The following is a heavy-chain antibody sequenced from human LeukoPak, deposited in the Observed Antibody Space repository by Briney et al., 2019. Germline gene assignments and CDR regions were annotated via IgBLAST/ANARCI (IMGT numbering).Heavy chain of an antibody. V-gene: IGHV4-34*01. CDR1: GGSFSGYY. D-gene: IGHD3-3*01. CDR3: ARSEDGVYYYYMDV. Sequence: SETLSLTCAVYGGSFSGYYWSWIRQPPGKGLEWIGEINHSGSTNYNPSLKSRVTISVDTSKNQFSLKLSSVTAADTAVYYCARSEDGVYYYYMDVWGQGTTVTVSS. CDR2: INHSGST. J-gene: IGHJ6*03.